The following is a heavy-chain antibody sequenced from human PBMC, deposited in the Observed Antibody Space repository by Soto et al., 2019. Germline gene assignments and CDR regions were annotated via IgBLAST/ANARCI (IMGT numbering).Heavy chain of an antibody. Sequence: PRLVTPTQTLTLTCTFSTFSLSPSGVRVNWRRQTPGKGLERLARIDWDDEKFYNTSLKTRLTNSKDTSKIPVDLTITNMDPVDTATYYCARARYYYYSKDLWRQGPTGTVS. V-gene: IGHV2-70*04. CDR2: IDWDDEK. CDR3: ARARYYYYSKDL. CDR1: TFSLSPSGVR. J-gene: IGHJ6*02.